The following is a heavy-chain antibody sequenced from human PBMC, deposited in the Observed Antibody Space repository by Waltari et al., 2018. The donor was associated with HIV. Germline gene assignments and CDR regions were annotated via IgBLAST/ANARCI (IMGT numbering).Heavy chain of an antibody. J-gene: IGHJ4*02. Sequence: QIQLVPSGAAVKKPGASVQVSCQAPGYNFGGSGISWFRQVAGEGLEWMGWIGTNKGNTKYGQKFQDRVTMTTDTTMSTAYMELRSLRSDDTAVFYCARSERSQDQQLVSFFDYWGQGTLVIVSS. CDR2: IGTNKGNT. D-gene: IGHD1-1*01. CDR3: ARSERSQDQQLVSFFDY. CDR1: GYNFGGSG. V-gene: IGHV1-18*04.